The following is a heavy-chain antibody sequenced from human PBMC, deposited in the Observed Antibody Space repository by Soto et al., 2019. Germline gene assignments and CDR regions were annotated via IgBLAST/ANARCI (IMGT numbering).Heavy chain of an antibody. J-gene: IGHJ6*02. D-gene: IGHD1-26*01. CDR2: IIPIFGTA. CDR3: ARDGSQGGYDDYYGMDV. Sequence: QVQLVQSGAEVKKPGSSVKVYCKASGGTFSSYAISWVRQAPGQGLEWRGGIIPIFGTANYAQKFQGRVTITADEYTSTAYMELSSLRSEDTAVYYCARDGSQGGYDDYYGMDVWGQGTTVSVSS. V-gene: IGHV1-69*01. CDR1: GGTFSSYA.